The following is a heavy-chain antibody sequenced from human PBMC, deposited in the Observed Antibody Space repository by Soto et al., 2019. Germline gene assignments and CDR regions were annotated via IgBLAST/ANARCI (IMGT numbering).Heavy chain of an antibody. D-gene: IGHD2-21*02. CDR1: GYSFTTYN. CDR3: ARVAIAYCGGDCYSGWFDP. Sequence: ASVKVSCKASGYSFTTYNIHWVRQAPGQGLEWMGWISAYNGNTNYAQKLQGRVTMTTDTSTSTAYMELRSLRSDDTAVYYCARVAIAYCGGDCYSGWFDPWGQGTLVTVSS. CDR2: ISAYNGNT. V-gene: IGHV1-18*04. J-gene: IGHJ5*02.